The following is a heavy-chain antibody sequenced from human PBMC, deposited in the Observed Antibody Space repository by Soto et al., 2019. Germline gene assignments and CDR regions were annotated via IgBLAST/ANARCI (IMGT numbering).Heavy chain of an antibody. CDR3: AGQSYDSSGPDLFDY. V-gene: IGHV4-34*01. Sequence: SETLSLTCAVYGGSFSGYYWSWIRQPPGKGLEWIGEINHSGSTNYNPSLKSRVTISVDTSKNQFSLKLSSVTAADTAVYYCAGQSYDSSGPDLFDYWGQGTLVTVSS. CDR2: INHSGST. J-gene: IGHJ4*02. D-gene: IGHD3-22*01. CDR1: GGSFSGYY.